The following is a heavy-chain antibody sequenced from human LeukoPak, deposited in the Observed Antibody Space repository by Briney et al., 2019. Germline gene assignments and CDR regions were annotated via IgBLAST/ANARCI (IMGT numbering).Heavy chain of an antibody. CDR3: ARDLSPLYARYYYYYMNV. CDR2: MYTSGST. V-gene: IGHV4-4*07. J-gene: IGHJ6*03. CDR1: GDSFSSYS. D-gene: IGHD5/OR15-5a*01. Sequence: PSETLSLTCTVSGDSFSSYSLSWIRQPAGKALEWIGRMYTSGSTIYNPSLKSRVTMSVDTSKNQFSLRLSSVTAADTAVYYCARDLSPLYARYYYYYMNVWGKGTTVTVSS.